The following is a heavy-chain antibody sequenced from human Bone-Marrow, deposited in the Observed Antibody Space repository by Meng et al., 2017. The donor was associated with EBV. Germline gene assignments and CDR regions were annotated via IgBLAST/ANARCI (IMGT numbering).Heavy chain of an antibody. CDR2: INHSGST. CDR3: ARTPGSPMIVVASSWFNP. V-gene: IGHV4-34*01. CDR1: GGSFSGYY. D-gene: IGHD3-22*01. Sequence: QGQVRQWGSGLLKPSEPPSLTCAFYGGSFSGYYWSWIRQPPGKGLEWIGEINHSGSTNYNPSLKSRVTISVDTSKNQFSLKLSSVTAADTAVYYCARTPGSPMIVVASSWFNPWGQGTLVTVSS. J-gene: IGHJ5*02.